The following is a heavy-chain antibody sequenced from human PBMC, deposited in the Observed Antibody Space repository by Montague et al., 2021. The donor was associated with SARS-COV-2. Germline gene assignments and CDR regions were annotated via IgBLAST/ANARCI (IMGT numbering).Heavy chain of an antibody. CDR1: GGSISSGSYY. J-gene: IGHJ4*02. CDR2: IYTSGTT. V-gene: IGHV4-61*02. D-gene: IGHD5-12*01. Sequence: TLSLTCTVSGGSISSGSYYWSWIRQPAGKGLEWIGRIYTSGTTDYSFSLKSRVTISVDTSKNQFSLKLTSVTAADTAVYYCARAHSGSWAHLDNWGRGSLVTVPS. CDR3: ARAHSGSWAHLDN.